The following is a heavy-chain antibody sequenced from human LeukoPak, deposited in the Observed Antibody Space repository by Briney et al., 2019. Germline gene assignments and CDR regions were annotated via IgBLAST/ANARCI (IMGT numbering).Heavy chain of an antibody. D-gene: IGHD2-15*01. CDR2: ISNNGGYT. V-gene: IGHV3-23*01. CDR1: GFTFSSSA. CDR3: AKQLGYCSDGSCYFPY. Sequence: WGSLRLSCAASGFTFSSSAMSWVRKAPGKGLEWVSAISNNGGYTYYADSVQGRFTISRDNSKSTLCLQMNSLRAEDTAVYYCAKQLGYCSDGSCYFPYWGQGTLVTVSS. J-gene: IGHJ4*02.